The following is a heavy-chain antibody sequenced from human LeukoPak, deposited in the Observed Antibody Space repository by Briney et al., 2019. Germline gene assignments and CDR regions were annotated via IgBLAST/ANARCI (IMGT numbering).Heavy chain of an antibody. CDR3: ARMIVGAVDY. Sequence: GGSLRLSCAASGFTFSSYWMGWVRQPPGKGLEWVANIKQDGTEKYYVDSVKGRFTIARDNAKNSLYLQMNSLRAEDTAVFYCARMIVGAVDYWGQGTLVTVSS. CDR2: IKQDGTEK. CDR1: GFTFSSYW. J-gene: IGHJ4*02. D-gene: IGHD1-26*01. V-gene: IGHV3-7*01.